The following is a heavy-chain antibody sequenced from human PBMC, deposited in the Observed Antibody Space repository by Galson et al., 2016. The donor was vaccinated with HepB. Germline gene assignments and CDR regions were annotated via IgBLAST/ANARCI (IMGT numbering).Heavy chain of an antibody. D-gene: IGHD2-15*01. J-gene: IGHJ2*01. CDR3: ARPLMDCRGRTCCSAGYFGL. Sequence: QSGAEVKKPGESLKISCKGSGYKFTNYWVAWVRQMPGKGLEWMGTIYPDDSDTRYSPSLQGQVTFSADKSISPAYLQWSSLKASDTAIYYGARPLMDCRGRTCCSAGYFGLWGRGTLVTVSS. CDR1: GYKFTNYW. V-gene: IGHV5-51*03. CDR2: IYPDDSDT.